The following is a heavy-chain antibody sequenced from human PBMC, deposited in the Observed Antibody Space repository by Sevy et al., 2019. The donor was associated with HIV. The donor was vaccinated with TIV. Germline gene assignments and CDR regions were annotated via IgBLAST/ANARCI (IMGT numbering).Heavy chain of an antibody. D-gene: IGHD2-15*01. V-gene: IGHV3-21*06. CDR2: ISTSSTYI. CDR3: ARGSCIGGSCHTGYHGMDV. CDR1: GFIFSGYN. Sequence: GGSLRLSCAASGFIFSGYNMHWVRQAPGKGLEWVSSISTSSTYIYQADSVKGRFTISRDNAQNSVYLQMNSLRVEDTALYSCARGSCIGGSCHTGYHGMDVWGQGTTVTVSS. J-gene: IGHJ6*02.